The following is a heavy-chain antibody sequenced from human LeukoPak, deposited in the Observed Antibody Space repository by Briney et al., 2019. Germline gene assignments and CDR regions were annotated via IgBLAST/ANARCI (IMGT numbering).Heavy chain of an antibody. CDR2: INSDGSST. D-gene: IGHD6-13*01. J-gene: IGHJ5*02. V-gene: IGHV3-74*01. CDR3: ARGAAGNWFDP. Sequence: PGGSLRLSCAASGFTVSSNYMSWVRQAPGKGLEWVSRINSDGSSTSYADSVKGRFTISRDNAKNTLYLQMNSLRAEDTAVYYCARGAAGNWFDPWGQGTLVTVSS. CDR1: GFTVSSNY.